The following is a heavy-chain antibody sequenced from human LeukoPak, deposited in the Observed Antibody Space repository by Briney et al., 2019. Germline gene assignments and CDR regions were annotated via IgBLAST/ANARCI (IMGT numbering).Heavy chain of an antibody. J-gene: IGHJ4*02. CDR3: ARGRLDCSSTSCYYYFDY. CDR1: GYSFTSYW. CDR2: IYPGDSDT. D-gene: IGHD2-2*01. V-gene: IGHV5-51*01. Sequence: GESLKISCKGSGYSFTSYWIGWVRQMPGKGLEWMGIIYPGDSDTRYSPSFQGQVTISPYKSISTAYLQWSSLKASDTAMYYCARGRLDCSSTSCYYYFDYWGQGTLVTVSS.